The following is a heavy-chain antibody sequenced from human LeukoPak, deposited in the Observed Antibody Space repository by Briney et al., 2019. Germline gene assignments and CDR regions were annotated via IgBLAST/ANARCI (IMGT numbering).Heavy chain of an antibody. Sequence: SQTLSLTCAISGDSVSSNSAAWNWIRQSPSRGPEWLGRTYYRSKWYNDYAVSVKSRITFNPDTSKNQFSLQLNSVTPEDTAVYYCARAELTAAGIKFDPWGQGTLVTVSS. CDR2: TYYRSKWYN. V-gene: IGHV6-1*01. CDR1: GDSVSSNSAA. D-gene: IGHD6-13*01. CDR3: ARAELTAAGIKFDP. J-gene: IGHJ5*02.